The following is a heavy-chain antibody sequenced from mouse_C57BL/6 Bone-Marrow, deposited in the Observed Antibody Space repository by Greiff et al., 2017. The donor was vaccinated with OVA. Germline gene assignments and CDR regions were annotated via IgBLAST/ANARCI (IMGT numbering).Heavy chain of an antibody. J-gene: IGHJ3*01. CDR1: GYTFTDYY. CDR3: AREGGYYGFAY. Sequence: VQLQQSGPELVKPGASVKISCKASGYTFTDYYMNWVKQSHGKSLEWIGDINPNNGGTSYNQKFKGKATLTVDKSSSTAYMELRSLTSEDSAVYYCAREGGYYGFAYWGQGTLVTVSA. V-gene: IGHV1-26*01. D-gene: IGHD2-3*01. CDR2: INPNNGGT.